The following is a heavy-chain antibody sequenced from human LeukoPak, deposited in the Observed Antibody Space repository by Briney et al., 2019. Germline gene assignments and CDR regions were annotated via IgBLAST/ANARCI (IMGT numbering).Heavy chain of an antibody. D-gene: IGHD1-7*01. J-gene: IGHJ5*02. CDR2: INTNTGNP. V-gene: IGHV7-4-1*02. CDR3: AKELELLDGRVMFDP. Sequence: GASVKVSCTASGYTFTSYAMNWVRQAPGQGLEWMGWINTNTGNPTYAQGFTGRFVFSLDTSVSTAYLQISSLKAEDTAVYYCAKELELLDGRVMFDPWGQGTLVTVSS. CDR1: GYTFTSYA.